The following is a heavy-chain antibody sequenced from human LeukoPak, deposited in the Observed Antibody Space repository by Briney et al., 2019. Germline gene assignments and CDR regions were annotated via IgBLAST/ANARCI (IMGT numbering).Heavy chain of an antibody. D-gene: IGHD1-26*01. CDR3: ARDYSGSRGDY. V-gene: IGHV1-18*01. CDR1: GYTFTRYG. CDR2: ISAYNGAT. J-gene: IGHJ4*02. Sequence: ASVKVSCKASGYTFTRYGVSWVRQAPGQGLEWMGWISAYNGATKSAQKLQGGVTMTTDTSTSTAYMELRSLRSDDTAVYFCARDYSGSRGDYWGQGTLVTVSS.